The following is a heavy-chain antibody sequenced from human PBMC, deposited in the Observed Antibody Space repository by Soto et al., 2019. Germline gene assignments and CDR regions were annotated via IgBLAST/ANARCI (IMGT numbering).Heavy chain of an antibody. CDR3: ARRLNWEWLLSHYYYMDV. V-gene: IGHV4-39*01. CDR2: IYYSGST. CDR1: GGSISSSSYY. Sequence: PSETLSLTCTVSGGSISSSSYYWGWIRQPPGKGLEWIGSIYYSGSTYYNPSLKSRVTISVDTSKNQFSLKLSSVTAADTAVFYCARRLNWEWLLSHYYYMDVWGKGTTVTVSS. D-gene: IGHD3-3*01. J-gene: IGHJ6*03.